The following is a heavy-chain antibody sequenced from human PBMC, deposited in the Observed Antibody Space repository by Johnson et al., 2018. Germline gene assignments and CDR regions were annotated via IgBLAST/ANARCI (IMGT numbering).Heavy chain of an antibody. CDR1: GDSVSSNSAA. Sequence: QVQLVESGPGLVKPSQTLSLTCAISGDSVSSNSAAWNWIRQSPSRGLEWLGRTYYRSKWYNDYAVSVKSRITINPDTSKNQFSLQLNSVTPEDTAVYYCARAGYYYDSSGYRSGAFDIWGQGTMVTVSS. D-gene: IGHD3-22*01. CDR3: ARAGYYYDSSGYRSGAFDI. V-gene: IGHV6-1*01. CDR2: TYYRSKWYN. J-gene: IGHJ3*02.